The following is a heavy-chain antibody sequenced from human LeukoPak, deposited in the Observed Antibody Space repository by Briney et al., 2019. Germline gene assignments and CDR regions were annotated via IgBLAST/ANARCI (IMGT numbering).Heavy chain of an antibody. CDR3: ARRVRGVNDAFNI. J-gene: IGHJ3*02. CDR1: GGSISSYY. D-gene: IGHD3-10*01. Sequence: PSETLSLTCTVSGGSISSYYWSWIRQPPGKGLEWIGEINHSGSTNYNPSLKSRITISVDTSKNHFSLRLSSVTAADTAVYFCARRVRGVNDAFNIWGQGTMVTVSS. CDR2: INHSGST. V-gene: IGHV4-34*01.